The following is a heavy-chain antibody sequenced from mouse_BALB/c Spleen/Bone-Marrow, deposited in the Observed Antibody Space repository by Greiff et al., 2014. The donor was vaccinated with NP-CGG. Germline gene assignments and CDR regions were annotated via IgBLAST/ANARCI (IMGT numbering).Heavy chain of an antibody. J-gene: IGHJ2*01. V-gene: IGHV1-82*01. CDR1: GYAFSSSW. CDR2: IYPGDGDT. D-gene: IGHD4-1*01. CDR3: ARGRTGYYFDY. Sequence: VQLVESGPELVKPGASVKISCKASGYAFSSSWMNWVKQRPGQGLEWIGRIYPGDGDTYYNGKFKDKATLTADRSSSTAYMQLSSLTSVDSAVYFCARGRTGYYFDYWGQGTTLTVSS.